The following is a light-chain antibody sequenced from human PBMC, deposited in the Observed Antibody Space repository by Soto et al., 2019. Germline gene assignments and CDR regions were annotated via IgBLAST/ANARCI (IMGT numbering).Light chain of an antibody. CDR3: QQSYTTPWT. J-gene: IGKJ1*01. V-gene: IGKV1-39*01. CDR2: AAS. Sequence: DIQMTQSPSSLSASVGDRATITCRASQSISNYLNWYQQKPGKAPKLLIYAASSLQSGVPSRFSGSKSGTDFTLTISSLQPEDFATYYCQQSYTTPWTFGQGTKVEVK. CDR1: QSISNY.